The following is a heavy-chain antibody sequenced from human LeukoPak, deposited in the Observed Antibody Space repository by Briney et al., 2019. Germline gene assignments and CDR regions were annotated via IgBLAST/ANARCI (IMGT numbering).Heavy chain of an antibody. D-gene: IGHD3-22*01. CDR3: ARDGFDYYDSSGYCYFDS. CDR1: GFPFSSYA. V-gene: IGHV3-30-3*01. J-gene: IGHJ4*02. Sequence: RSLRLSCAASGFPFSSYAMHWVRQAPGKGLEWVAVTSPDGNNKYYADSVKGRFTISRDNSMNTLYLQMYSLRADDTAVYYCARDGFDYYDSSGYCYFDSWGQGNLVTVSS. CDR2: TSPDGNNK.